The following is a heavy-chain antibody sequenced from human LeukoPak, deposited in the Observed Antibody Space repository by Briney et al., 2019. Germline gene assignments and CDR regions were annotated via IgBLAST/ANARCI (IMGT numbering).Heavy chain of an antibody. CDR1: GYTFTGYY. Sequence: ASVKVSCKASGYTFTGYYMHWVRQAPGQGLEWMGWINPNSGGTNYAQKFQGRVTMTRDTSISTAYMELSRLRSDDTAVYYCAGPSHYYDSSGYWVPLGYWGQGTLVTVSS. CDR3: AGPSHYYDSSGYWVPLGY. J-gene: IGHJ4*02. CDR2: INPNSGGT. V-gene: IGHV1-2*02. D-gene: IGHD3-22*01.